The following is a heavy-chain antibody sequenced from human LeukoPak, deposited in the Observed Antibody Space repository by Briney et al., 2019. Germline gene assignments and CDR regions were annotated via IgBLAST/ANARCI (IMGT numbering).Heavy chain of an antibody. CDR2: IYYSGSA. V-gene: IGHV4-59*01. J-gene: IGHJ6*03. CDR1: GGSISSYY. CDR3: ASQPETTVTTSYYYYMDV. D-gene: IGHD4-17*01. Sequence: SETLSLTCTVSGGSISSYYWSWIRQPPGKGLEWIGYIYYSGSANYNPSLKSRVTISVDTSKNQFSLRLSSVTAADTAVYYCASQPETTVTTSYYYYMDVWGKGTTVTVSS.